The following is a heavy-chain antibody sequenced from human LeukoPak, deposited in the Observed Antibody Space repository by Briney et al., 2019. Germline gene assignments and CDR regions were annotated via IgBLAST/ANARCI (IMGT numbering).Heavy chain of an antibody. CDR1: NFTFSSYT. D-gene: IGHD4-11*01. V-gene: IGHV3-21*01. J-gene: IGHJ4*02. Sequence: PGGSLRLSCAGSNFTFSSYTLNWVRQGPGKGLEWLSSISSSGSNIYYADSVKGRFTISRDNAKKTLFLQRNSLRAEDSAVYYCATRVTTFLQWGQGTLVTVSS. CDR3: ATRVTTFLQ. CDR2: ISSSGSNI.